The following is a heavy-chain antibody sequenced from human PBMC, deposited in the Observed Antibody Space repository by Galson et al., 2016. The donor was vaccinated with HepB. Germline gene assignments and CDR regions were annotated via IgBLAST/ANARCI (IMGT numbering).Heavy chain of an antibody. Sequence: SETLSLTCGVFGGSLSDNYWSWIRQSPGKGLEWIGEINHSGSTKYNPSLMSRVTISLDTSKTQFSLKLTSVIAADTAVYYCAGGAFWDMYSHYYMDVWGKGTAVTVSS. CDR1: GGSLSDNY. V-gene: IGHV4-34*01. CDR3: AGGAFWDMYSHYYMDV. J-gene: IGHJ6*03. CDR2: INHSGST. D-gene: IGHD2-15*01.